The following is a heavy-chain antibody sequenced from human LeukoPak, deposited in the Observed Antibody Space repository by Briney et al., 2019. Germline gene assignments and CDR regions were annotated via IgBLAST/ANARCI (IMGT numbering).Heavy chain of an antibody. CDR2: ISGSGGST. Sequence: PGGSLRLSCAASGFTFSSYAMSWVRQAPGKGLEWVSAISGSGGSTYYADSVKGRFTISRDNSKSTLYLQMNSLRAEDTAVYYCAKDFVFAAAAGTAFDIWGQGTMVTVSS. CDR1: GFTFSSYA. J-gene: IGHJ3*02. CDR3: AKDFVFAAAAGTAFDI. D-gene: IGHD6-13*01. V-gene: IGHV3-23*01.